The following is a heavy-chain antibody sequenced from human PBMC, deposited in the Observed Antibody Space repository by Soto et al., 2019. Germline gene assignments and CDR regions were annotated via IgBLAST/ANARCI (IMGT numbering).Heavy chain of an antibody. Sequence: PSETLSLTCTVSGGSINSYYWSWIRQPPGKGLEWIGYIYSTGSTNYNPSLKSRVTMSVDTSKNHFSLKLSSVTAADTAVYYCARDKEEAGTNYYYGMDVWGQRTTVTVSS. D-gene: IGHD1-1*01. CDR3: ARDKEEAGTNYYYGMDV. J-gene: IGHJ6*02. CDR1: GGSINSYY. CDR2: IYSTGST. V-gene: IGHV4-59*01.